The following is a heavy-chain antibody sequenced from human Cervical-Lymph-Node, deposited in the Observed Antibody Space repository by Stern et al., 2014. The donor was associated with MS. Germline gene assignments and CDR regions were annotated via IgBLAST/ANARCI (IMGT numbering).Heavy chain of an antibody. V-gene: IGHV4-31*03. CDR3: AREKDGYMDY. CDR2: IYYSGST. Sequence: VQLVESGPGLVKPSQTLSLTCTVHGGSISSGGYHWSWIRQQPGQGLEWIGYIYYSGSTYYNPPLKSRVTISVDTSKNQFSLKLSSVTAADTAVYYCAREKDGYMDYWGQGTLVTVSS. J-gene: IGHJ4*02. CDR1: GGSISSGGYH. D-gene: IGHD5-24*01.